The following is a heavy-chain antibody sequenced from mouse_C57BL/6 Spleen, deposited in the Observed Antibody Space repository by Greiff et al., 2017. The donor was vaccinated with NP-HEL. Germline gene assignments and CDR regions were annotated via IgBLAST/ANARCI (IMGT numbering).Heavy chain of an antibody. Sequence: VQVVESGGGLVQPGGSMKLSCVASGFTFSNYWMNWVRQSPEKGLEWVAQIRLKSDNYATHYAESVKGRFTISRDDSKSSVYLQMNNLRAEDTGIYYCTEGIYYDSAWFAYWGQGTLVTVSA. J-gene: IGHJ3*01. CDR2: IRLKSDNYAT. CDR1: GFTFSNYW. V-gene: IGHV6-3*01. CDR3: TEGIYYDSAWFAY. D-gene: IGHD2-4*01.